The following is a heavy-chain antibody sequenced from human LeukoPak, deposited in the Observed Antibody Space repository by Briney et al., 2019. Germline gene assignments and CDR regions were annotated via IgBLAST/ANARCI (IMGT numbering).Heavy chain of an antibody. J-gene: IGHJ4*02. Sequence: AGGSLRLSCAASGFTFSSYAMHWVRQAPGKGLEWVAVISYDGSNKYYADSVKGRFTISRDNSKNTLYLQMNSLRAEDTAVYYCAREVRYGDYVDYWGQGTLVTVSS. V-gene: IGHV3-30-3*01. CDR3: AREVRYGDYVDY. D-gene: IGHD4-17*01. CDR2: ISYDGSNK. CDR1: GFTFSSYA.